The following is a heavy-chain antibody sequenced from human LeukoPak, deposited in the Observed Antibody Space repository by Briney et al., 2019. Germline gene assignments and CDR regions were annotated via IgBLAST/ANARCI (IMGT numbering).Heavy chain of an antibody. CDR1: GFTFSSYG. J-gene: IGHJ4*02. D-gene: IGHD3-22*01. CDR2: IWYDGSNK. V-gene: IGHV3-33*01. Sequence: GGSLRLSCAASGFTFSSYGMHWVRQAPGKGLEWVAVIWYDGSNKYCADSVKGRFTISRDNSKNTLYLQMNSLRAEDTAVYYCARDTEAGFYYDSSGYYPLDYWGQGTLVTVSS. CDR3: ARDTEAGFYYDSSGYYPLDY.